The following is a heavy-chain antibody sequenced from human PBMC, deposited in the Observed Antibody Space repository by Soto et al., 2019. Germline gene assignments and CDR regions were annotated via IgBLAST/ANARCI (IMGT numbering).Heavy chain of an antibody. J-gene: IGHJ6*02. CDR1: GYNLSKLF. V-gene: IGHV1-24*01. CDR3: SIGGGDDTGAYYYGMEV. CDR2: FDPEDGEA. D-gene: IGHD2-8*02. Sequence: QVQVEQSGAEVKKPGASVKVSCKVSGYNLSKLFVYWVRQSPGKGPEWMGGFDPEDGEAFYAQRFQGRLTRTDDTSTGTAYMELTSLRSDDTAVYYCSIGGGDDTGAYYYGMEVWGHGTTVTVS.